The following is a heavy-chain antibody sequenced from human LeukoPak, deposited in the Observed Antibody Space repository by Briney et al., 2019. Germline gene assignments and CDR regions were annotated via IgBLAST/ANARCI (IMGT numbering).Heavy chain of an antibody. CDR1: GGSISSYY. CDR2: IYTSGST. Sequence: SETLSLTCTVSGGSISSYYWSWIRQPAGKGLEWIGRIYTSGSTNYNPSLKGRVTMSVDTSKNQFSLKLSSVTAADTAVYHCASFGGYLNNAFDIWGQGTMVTVSS. J-gene: IGHJ3*02. D-gene: IGHD5-12*01. CDR3: ASFGGYLNNAFDI. V-gene: IGHV4-4*07.